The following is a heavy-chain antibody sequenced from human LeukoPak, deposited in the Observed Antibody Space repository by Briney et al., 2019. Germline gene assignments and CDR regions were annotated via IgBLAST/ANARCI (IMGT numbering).Heavy chain of an antibody. CDR2: ISYDGSNK. CDR1: GFTFSRYA. Sequence: PGGSLRLSCAASGFTFSRYAMHWGRQAPGKGLEWVAVISYDGSNKYYADSVKGRFTISRDNSKNTLYLQVNSLRAEDTAVSYCARPYRGSYYWGMDVWGQGTAVTVSS. V-gene: IGHV3-30-3*01. J-gene: IGHJ6*02. CDR3: ARPYRGSYYWGMDV. D-gene: IGHD1-26*01.